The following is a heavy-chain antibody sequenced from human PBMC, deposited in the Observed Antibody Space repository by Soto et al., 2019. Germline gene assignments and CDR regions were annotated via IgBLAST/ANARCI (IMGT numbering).Heavy chain of an antibody. J-gene: IGHJ6*02. V-gene: IGHV1-69*13. CDR2: IIPIFGTA. CDR3: ATDIVVVPAAILDYYYYGMDV. CDR1: GGTFSSYA. Sequence: SVKVSCKASGGTFSSYAISWVRQAPGQGLEWMGGIIPIFGTANYAQKFQGRVTITADESTSTAYMELSSLRSEDTAVYYCATDIVVVPAAILDYYYYGMDVWGQGTTVTAP. D-gene: IGHD2-2*02.